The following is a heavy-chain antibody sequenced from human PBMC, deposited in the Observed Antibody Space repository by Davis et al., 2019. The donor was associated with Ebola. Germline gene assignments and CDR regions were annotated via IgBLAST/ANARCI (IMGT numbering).Heavy chain of an antibody. CDR1: GFTFSSYA. CDR3: ARDHVPITMIVVVTVNWFDP. V-gene: IGHV3-30-3*01. J-gene: IGHJ5*02. Sequence: PGGSLRLSCAASGFTFSSYAMHWVRQAPGTGLEWVAVISYDGSNKSYADSVKGRFTISRDNSKNTLYLQMNSLRSEDTAVYYCARDHVPITMIVVVTVNWFDPWGQGTLVTVSS. D-gene: IGHD3-22*01. CDR2: ISYDGSNK.